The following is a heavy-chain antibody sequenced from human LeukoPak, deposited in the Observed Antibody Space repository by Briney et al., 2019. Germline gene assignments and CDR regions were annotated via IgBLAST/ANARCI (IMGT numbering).Heavy chain of an antibody. Sequence: ALVKVSCKASGGTFSSYAISWVRQAPGQGLEWMGGIIPIFGTANYAQKFQGRVTITADESTSTAYMELSSLRSEDAAVYYCARRVWGSGLDYWGQGTLVTVSS. CDR2: IIPIFGTA. D-gene: IGHD3-16*01. V-gene: IGHV1-69*01. CDR1: GGTFSSYA. CDR3: ARRVWGSGLDY. J-gene: IGHJ4*02.